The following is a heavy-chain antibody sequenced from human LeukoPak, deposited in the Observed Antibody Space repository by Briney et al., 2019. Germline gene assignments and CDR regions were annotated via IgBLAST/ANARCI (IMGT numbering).Heavy chain of an antibody. CDR1: GYTFTGYY. J-gene: IGHJ5*02. V-gene: IGHV1-2*02. CDR2: INCDSGAT. D-gene: IGHD4-17*01. Sequence: ASVTVSCKASGYTFTGYYMHWVRQAPGQGLEWMGWINCDSGATDYAQNFQGRVTLTRDKSIGTAYMELSSLTSDDTAVYYCARRVTTGNWFDPWGQGTLVTVSS. CDR3: ARRVTTGNWFDP.